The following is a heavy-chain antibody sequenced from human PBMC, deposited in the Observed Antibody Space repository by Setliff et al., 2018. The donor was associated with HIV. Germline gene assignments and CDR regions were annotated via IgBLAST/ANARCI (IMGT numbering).Heavy chain of an antibody. J-gene: IGHJ4*02. V-gene: IGHV4-61*02. CDR3: ARAYFGSGIYY. Sequence: SETLSLTCTVSGASISSGNYYWSWIRQPAGKGLEWIGRIYTSGSTNYNPSLKSRVTISVDTSKNQFSLKLSAVTAADTAVYYCARAYFGSGIYYWGQGTLVTVSS. D-gene: IGHD3-10*01. CDR2: IYTSGST. CDR1: GASISSGNYY.